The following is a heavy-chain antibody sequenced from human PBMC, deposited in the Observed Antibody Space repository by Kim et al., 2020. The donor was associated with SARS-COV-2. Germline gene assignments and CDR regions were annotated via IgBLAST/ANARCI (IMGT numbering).Heavy chain of an antibody. CDR1: GGSFSGYY. V-gene: IGHV4-34*01. J-gene: IGHJ4*02. Sequence: SETLSLTCAVYGGSFSGYYWSWIRQPPGKGLEWIGEINHSGSTNYNPSLKSRVTISVDTSKNQFSLKLSSVTAADTAVYYCARGRTAAAAGTKRERRGHIVVVTASRYFDYWGQGTLVTVSS. CDR3: ARGRTAAAAGTKRERRGHIVVVTASRYFDY. CDR2: INHSGST. D-gene: IGHD2-21*02.